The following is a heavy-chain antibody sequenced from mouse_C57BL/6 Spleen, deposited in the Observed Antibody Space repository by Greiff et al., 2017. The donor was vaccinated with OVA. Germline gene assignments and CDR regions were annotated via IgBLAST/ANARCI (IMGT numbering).Heavy chain of an antibody. CDR1: GYAFSSYW. Sequence: QVQLQQSGAELVKPGASVKISCKASGYAFSSYWMNWVKQRPGKGLEWIGQIYPGDGDTNYNGKFKGKATLTADKSSSTAYMQLSSLTSEDSAVYFCAREVIYYDLYYAMDYWGQGTSVTVSS. CDR2: IYPGDGDT. J-gene: IGHJ4*01. CDR3: AREVIYYDLYYAMDY. V-gene: IGHV1-80*01. D-gene: IGHD2-4*01.